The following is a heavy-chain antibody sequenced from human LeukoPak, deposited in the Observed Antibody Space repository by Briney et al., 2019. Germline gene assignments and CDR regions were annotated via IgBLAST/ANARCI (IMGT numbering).Heavy chain of an antibody. D-gene: IGHD1-26*01. CDR3: ARERASGSYSFDY. Sequence: PSETLSLTCAVYGGSFSSYYWSWIRQPAGKGLEWIGRIYTSGSTNYNPSLKSRVTISVDTSKNQFSLKLSSVTAADPAVYYCARERASGSYSFDYWGQGTLVTVSS. V-gene: IGHV4-4*07. J-gene: IGHJ4*02. CDR1: GGSFSSYY. CDR2: IYTSGST.